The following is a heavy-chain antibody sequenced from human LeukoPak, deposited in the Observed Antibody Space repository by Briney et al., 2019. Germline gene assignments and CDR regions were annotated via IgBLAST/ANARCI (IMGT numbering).Heavy chain of an antibody. CDR2: IYSSGNT. V-gene: IGHV4-39*01. J-gene: IGHJ4*02. D-gene: IGHD1-26*01. Sequence: PSETLSLTCTVSGASISSNNYYWGWVRQPPGKGLEWIGNIYSSGNTYYSASLKSRVTIYIDTSKNQFSLNLSSVTAADTAVYYCAKSGGSGLIDYWGQGTLVTVSS. CDR3: AKSGGSGLIDY. CDR1: GASISSNNYY.